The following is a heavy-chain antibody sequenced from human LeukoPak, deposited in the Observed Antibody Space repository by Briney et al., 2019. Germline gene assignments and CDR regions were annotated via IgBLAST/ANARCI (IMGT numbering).Heavy chain of an antibody. D-gene: IGHD1-26*01. CDR2: IHTSGST. V-gene: IGHV4-4*07. J-gene: IGHJ4*02. CDR1: GGSISSYY. CDR3: ARENSGSYREFDY. Sequence: PSDTLSLTCTVSGGSISSYYWSWIRQPAGKGLEWIGRIHTSGSTNYNASLKSRVSMSVDTSKNQFSLNLSSVSAADTAVFYCARENSGSYREFDYWGQGTLVTVSS.